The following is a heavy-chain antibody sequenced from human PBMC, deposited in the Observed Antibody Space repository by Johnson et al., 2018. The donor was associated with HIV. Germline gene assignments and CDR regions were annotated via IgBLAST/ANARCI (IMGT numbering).Heavy chain of an antibody. CDR2: ISYVGTNE. V-gene: IGHV3-30*04. CDR1: GFTFSASA. J-gene: IGHJ3*02. Sequence: VQLVESGGGVVQPGRSLRLSCAASGFTFSASAMHWVRQAPGKGLEWVAVISYVGTNEDYADSVKGRFTISRDNSKNTLYLQMNSLTAEDTAVYYCARDCTGGVCLNDAFDIWGQGTMVTVSS. D-gene: IGHD2-8*02. CDR3: ARDCTGGVCLNDAFDI.